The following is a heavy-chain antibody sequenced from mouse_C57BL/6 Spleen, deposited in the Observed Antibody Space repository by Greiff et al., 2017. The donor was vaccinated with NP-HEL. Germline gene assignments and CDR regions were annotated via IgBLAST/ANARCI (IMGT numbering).Heavy chain of an antibody. V-gene: IGHV5-4*01. CDR2: ISDGGSYT. J-gene: IGHJ4*01. Sequence: EVQGVESGGGLVKPGGSLKLSCAASGFTFSSYAMSWVRQTPEKRLEWVATISDGGSYTYYPDNVKGRFTISRDNAKNNLYLQMSHLKSEDTAMYYCARGGVRGDYYAMDYWGQGTSVTVSS. CDR3: ARGGVRGDYYAMDY. CDR1: GFTFSSYA.